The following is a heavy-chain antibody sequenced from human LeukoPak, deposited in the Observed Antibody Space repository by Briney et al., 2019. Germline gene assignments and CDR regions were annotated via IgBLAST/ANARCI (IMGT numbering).Heavy chain of an antibody. Sequence: ASVKVSCKVSGYTLTELSMHWVRQAPGKGLEWMGGFDPEDGETIYAQKFQGRVTMTEDTSTDTAYMELSSLRSEDTAVYYCARGPITTWFGELLSPLDYWGQGTLVTVSS. CDR2: FDPEDGET. V-gene: IGHV1-24*01. CDR1: GYTLTELS. CDR3: ARGPITTWFGELLSPLDY. D-gene: IGHD3-10*01. J-gene: IGHJ4*02.